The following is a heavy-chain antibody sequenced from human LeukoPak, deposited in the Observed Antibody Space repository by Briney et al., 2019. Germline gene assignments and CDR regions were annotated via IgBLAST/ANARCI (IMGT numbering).Heavy chain of an antibody. Sequence: GGSLRLSCAASGFTFSDYYMSWNRQAPGEGLEWVSYITSSSTIYYADSVKGRFTISRDNAKNSLYLQMNSLRADDTAVYYCARADRNYYMDVWGKGTTVTVSS. J-gene: IGHJ6*03. CDR3: ARADRNYYMDV. CDR1: GFTFSDYY. V-gene: IGHV3-11*04. CDR2: ITSSSTI.